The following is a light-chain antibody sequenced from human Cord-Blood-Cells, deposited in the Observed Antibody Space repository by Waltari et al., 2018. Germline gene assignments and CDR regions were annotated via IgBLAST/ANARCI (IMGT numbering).Light chain of an antibody. CDR1: SSHVGRCNL. J-gene: IGLJ2*01. Sequence: SALTQPASVLGSPGQSITIPLTATSSHVGRCNLVPWYQQHPGKAPKLMIYEGSKRPSVVSNRFSGSKSGNTASLTISGLQAEDEADYYCCSYAGSSTVVFGGGTKLTVL. CDR2: EGS. CDR3: CSYAGSSTVV. V-gene: IGLV2-23*01.